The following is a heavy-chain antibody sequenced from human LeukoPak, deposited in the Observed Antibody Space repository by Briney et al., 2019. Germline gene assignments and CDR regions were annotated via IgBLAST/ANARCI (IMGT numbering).Heavy chain of an antibody. V-gene: IGHV1-46*01. CDR3: ARAEDYYDSIGYYFFDY. J-gene: IGHJ4*02. CDR2: INPSGGST. D-gene: IGHD3-22*01. CDR1: GYTFTSYY. Sequence: GASVKVSCKASGYTFTSYYMHWVRQAPGQGLEWMGLINPSGGSTSYAQKFQGRVTMTRDMSTSTVYMELSSLRSEDTALYYCARAEDYYDSIGYYFFDYWGQGTLVTGSS.